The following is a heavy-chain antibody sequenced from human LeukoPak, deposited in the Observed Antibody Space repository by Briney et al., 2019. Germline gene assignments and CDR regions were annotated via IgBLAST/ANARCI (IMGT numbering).Heavy chain of an antibody. CDR3: ARGNGTYTPSNY. CDR2: ITPLVSTT. V-gene: IGHV1-69*05. CDR1: GGISHPYA. Sequence: SVKVSCKASGGISHPYAIAWVRQAPGQGLEWMGGITPLVSTTVYARKFQGRVTFTTDEATRTVYMELRSLRSDDTTIYYCARGNGTYTPSNYWGQGTLVTVSS. J-gene: IGHJ4*02. D-gene: IGHD1-26*01.